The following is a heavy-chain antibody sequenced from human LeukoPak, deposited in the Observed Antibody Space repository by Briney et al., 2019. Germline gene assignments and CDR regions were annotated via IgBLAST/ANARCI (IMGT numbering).Heavy chain of an antibody. CDR1: GGTFSSYA. D-gene: IGHD3-22*01. CDR2: IIPILGIA. V-gene: IGHV1-69*04. CDR3: ARDRVDYYDSSGYGIDY. Sequence: SVKVSCKASGGTFSSYAISWVRQAPGQGLEWMGRIIPILGIANYAQKFQGRVTITADKSTSTAYMELSSLRSEDTAVYYCARDRVDYYDSSGYGIDYWGQGTLVTVSS. J-gene: IGHJ4*02.